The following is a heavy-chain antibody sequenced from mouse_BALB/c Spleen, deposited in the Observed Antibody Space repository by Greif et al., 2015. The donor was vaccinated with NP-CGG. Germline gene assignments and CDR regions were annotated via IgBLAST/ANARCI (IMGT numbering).Heavy chain of an antibody. V-gene: IGHV14-3*02. CDR1: GFHIKDTY. CDR3: ARAGYYGSSYWYFDV. CDR2: IDPANGNT. J-gene: IGHJ1*01. D-gene: IGHD1-1*01. Sequence: VQLQQSGAELVQPGASVKLSCTASGFHIKDTYMHWVKQRPEQGLEWIGRIDPANGNTKYDPKFQGPAAITADTSSNTAYLQRSSLTSEDTAVYYCARAGYYGSSYWYFDVWGAGTTVTGSS.